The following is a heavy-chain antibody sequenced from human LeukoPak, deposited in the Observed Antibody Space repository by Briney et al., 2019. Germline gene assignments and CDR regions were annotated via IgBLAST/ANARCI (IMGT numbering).Heavy chain of an antibody. J-gene: IGHJ2*01. D-gene: IGHD3-10*01. CDR2: IYYSGST. CDR1: GGSISSGDYY. CDR3: ARDYGTRSLYGSGSYYKWSWYFDL. V-gene: IGHV4-30-4*01. Sequence: PSETLSLTCTVSGGSISSGDYYWSWIRQPPGKGREWIGYIYYSGSTYYNPSLRRRVTISVDTSKNQFSLKLSSVTAADTAVYYCARDYGTRSLYGSGSYYKWSWYFDLWGRGTLVTVSS.